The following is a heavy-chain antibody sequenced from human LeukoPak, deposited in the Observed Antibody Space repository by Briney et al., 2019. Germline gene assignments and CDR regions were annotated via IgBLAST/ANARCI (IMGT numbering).Heavy chain of an antibody. J-gene: IGHJ4*02. D-gene: IGHD2-8*01. V-gene: IGHV4-39*01. Sequence: SETLSLTCTVSGGSISNNNYYWGWIRQPPGRGLEWIGSMSYSGSTYYNPSLKSRVTISVDTSKNQFSLKLSSVTAADTAVYYCARQASIVLMVYVDYWGQGTLVTVSS. CDR1: GGSISNNNYY. CDR2: MSYSGST. CDR3: ARQASIVLMVYVDY.